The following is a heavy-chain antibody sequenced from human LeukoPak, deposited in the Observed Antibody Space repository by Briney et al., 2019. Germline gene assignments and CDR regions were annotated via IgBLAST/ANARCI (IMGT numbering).Heavy chain of an antibody. CDR2: ISSSSSYI. V-gene: IGHV3-21*04. J-gene: IGHJ6*02. CDR3: AKSRSGSPYYYGMDV. Sequence: GGSLRLSCAASGFTFSSYSMNWVRQAPGKGLEWVSSISSSSSYIYYADSVKGRFTISRDNAKNSLYLQMSSLRAEDTALYYCAKSRSGSPYYYGMDVWGQGTTATVSS. CDR1: GFTFSSYS. D-gene: IGHD3-10*01.